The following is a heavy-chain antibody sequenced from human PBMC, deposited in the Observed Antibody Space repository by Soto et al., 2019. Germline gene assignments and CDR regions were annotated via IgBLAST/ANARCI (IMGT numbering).Heavy chain of an antibody. V-gene: IGHV3-49*03. CDR3: TRDRKPEYYYDSSGYRNWFDP. CDR1: GFTFGDYA. J-gene: IGHJ5*02. D-gene: IGHD3-22*01. Sequence: GGSLRLSCTASGFTFGDYAMSWFRQAPGKGLEWVGFIRSKAYGGTTEYAASVKGRFTISRDDSKSIAYLQMNSLKTEDTAVYYCTRDRKPEYYYDSSGYRNWFDPWGQGTLVTVSS. CDR2: IRSKAYGGTT.